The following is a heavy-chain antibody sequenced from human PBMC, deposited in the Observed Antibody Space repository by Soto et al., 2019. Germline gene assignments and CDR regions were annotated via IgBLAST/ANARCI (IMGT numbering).Heavy chain of an antibody. V-gene: IGHV3-23*01. CDR1: GFTFRNYV. D-gene: IGHD1-1*01. J-gene: IGHJ4*02. CDR3: ATDAPHTNTWYNYFDH. Sequence: GGSLRLSCAASGFTFRNYVMNWVRQAPGKWLEWVAGLSGSGSSKYFADSVKDRFTISRDNSKNTAYLEMYSLRAEDTAVYYCATDAPHTNTWYNYFDHWGRGTLVTVSS. CDR2: LSGSGSSK.